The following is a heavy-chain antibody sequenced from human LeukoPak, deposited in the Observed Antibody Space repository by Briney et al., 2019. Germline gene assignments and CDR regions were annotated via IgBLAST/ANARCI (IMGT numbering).Heavy chain of an antibody. D-gene: IGHD6-19*01. CDR1: GGTFSSYA. CDR2: IIPIFGTA. V-gene: IGHV1-69*06. Sequence: SVKVSCKASGGTFSSYAISWVRQAPGQGLEWMGGIIPIFGTANYAQKFQGRVTITADKSTSTAYMELSSLRSEDTAVYYCARVTVAGTLNNWFDPWGQGTLVTVSS. J-gene: IGHJ5*02. CDR3: ARVTVAGTLNNWFDP.